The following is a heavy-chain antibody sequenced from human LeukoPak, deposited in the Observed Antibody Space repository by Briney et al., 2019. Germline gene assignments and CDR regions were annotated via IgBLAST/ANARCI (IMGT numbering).Heavy chain of an antibody. V-gene: IGHV3-20*04. CDR3: XXXXXXXXXGHVYYYYYYMDV. CDR2: INWNGGST. J-gene: IGHJ6*03. CDR1: GFTFDDYG. Sequence: GGSLRLSCAASGFTFDDYGMSWVRQAPGKGLEWVSGINWNGGSTGYADSVKGRFTISRDNAKNSLYLQMNSLRAEDTALYYCXXXXXXXXXGHVYYYYYYMDVWGKGTTVTVSS.